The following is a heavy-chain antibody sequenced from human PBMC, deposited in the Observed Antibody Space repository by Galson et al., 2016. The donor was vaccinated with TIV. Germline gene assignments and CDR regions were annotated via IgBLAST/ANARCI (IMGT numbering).Heavy chain of an antibody. CDR1: GFAFSSYS. CDR2: VSNDGSQT. Sequence: SLRLSCAASGFAFSSYSLHWVRQAPGTGPESVAVVSNDGSQTYYANSVRGRFTISRDNFMSTVFLQMNSLRAEDAAVYYCVRDGPEGYNDLDYWAWEPWSPSPQ. D-gene: IGHD5-24*01. V-gene: IGHV3-30-3*01. CDR3: VRDGPEGYNDLDY. J-gene: IGHJ4*02.